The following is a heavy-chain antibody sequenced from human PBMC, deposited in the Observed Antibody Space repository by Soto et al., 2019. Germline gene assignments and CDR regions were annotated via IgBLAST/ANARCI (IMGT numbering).Heavy chain of an antibody. Sequence: PGGSLRLSCAASGFTFSNYGMHWVRQAPGKGLEWVAVISYDGSDKYYADSVKGRFSISRDNSKNTLYLQMNSLRDEDTAVYYCAKVTGYCSSSSCRRDYYYYYSMDVWGQGTTVTVSS. CDR1: GFTFSNYG. CDR3: AKVTGYCSSSSCRRDYYYYYSMDV. V-gene: IGHV3-30*18. D-gene: IGHD2-2*01. J-gene: IGHJ6*02. CDR2: ISYDGSDK.